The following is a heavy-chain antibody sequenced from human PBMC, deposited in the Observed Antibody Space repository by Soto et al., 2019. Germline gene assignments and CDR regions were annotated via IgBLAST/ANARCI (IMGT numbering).Heavy chain of an antibody. Sequence: GGSLRLSCAASGFTFSSYSMNWVRQAPGKGLEWVSSISSSSSYIYYADSVKGRFTISRDNAKNSLYLQMNSLRAEDTAVYYCARDDYGDYPPFDYWGQGALVTVSS. CDR2: ISSSSSYI. J-gene: IGHJ4*02. D-gene: IGHD4-17*01. V-gene: IGHV3-21*01. CDR3: ARDDYGDYPPFDY. CDR1: GFTFSSYS.